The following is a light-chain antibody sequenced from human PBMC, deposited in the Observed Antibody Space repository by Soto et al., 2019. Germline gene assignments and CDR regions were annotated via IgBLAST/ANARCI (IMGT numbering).Light chain of an antibody. V-gene: IGLV1-47*02. Sequence: QSVLTQPPSASGTPGQRVTISCSGSSSNIGSNYVYWYQHLPGTAPRLLIYTDSQRPSGVPDRFSGSKSGTSASLAISGLRSEDEAIYYCQSYDNTLSGPIYVFGTGTKLTVL. CDR3: QSYDNTLSGPIYV. J-gene: IGLJ1*01. CDR2: TDS. CDR1: SSNIGSNY.